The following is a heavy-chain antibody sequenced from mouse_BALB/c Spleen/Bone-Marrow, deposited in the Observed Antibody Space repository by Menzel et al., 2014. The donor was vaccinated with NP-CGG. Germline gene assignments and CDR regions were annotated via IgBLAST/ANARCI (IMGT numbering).Heavy chain of an antibody. J-gene: IGHJ2*01. CDR2: INPGSGST. Sequence: VKLMESGAELVRPGTSVKVSCKASGYAFTDYLMDWLKQRPGQGLEWIGVINPGSGSTNYNEKFKDKATLTADKSSSTAYMQLSSLSSDDSAVYFCARYDDYFGYGGQGTILTVSS. V-gene: IGHV1-54*01. D-gene: IGHD2-3*01. CDR1: GYAFTDYL. CDR3: ARYDDYFGY.